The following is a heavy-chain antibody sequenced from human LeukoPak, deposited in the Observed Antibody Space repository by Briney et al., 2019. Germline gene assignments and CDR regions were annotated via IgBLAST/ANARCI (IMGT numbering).Heavy chain of an antibody. V-gene: IGHV1-2*02. CDR3: AREGSIRIAARLFYYYYYMDV. CDR2: INPNSGGT. CDR1: GYTFTGYY. J-gene: IGHJ6*03. D-gene: IGHD6-6*01. Sequence: ASVKVSCKASGYTFTGYYMHWVRQAPGQGLEWMGWINPNSGGTNYAQKFQGRVTMTRDTSISTAYMELSRLRSDDTAVYYCAREGSIRIAARLFYYYYYMDVWGKGTTVTVSS.